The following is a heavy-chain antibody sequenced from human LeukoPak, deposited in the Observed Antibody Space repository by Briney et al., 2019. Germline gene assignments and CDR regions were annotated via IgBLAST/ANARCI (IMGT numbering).Heavy chain of an antibody. V-gene: IGHV4-4*07. CDR1: GGSISSYY. J-gene: IGHJ6*03. CDR2: IYYSGST. D-gene: IGHD4-17*01. Sequence: PSETLCLTCTVSGGSISSYYWSWIRQPAGKGLEWIGSIYYSGSTYYNPSLKSRVTISVDTSKNQFSLKLSSVTAADTAVYYCARGGDYGDYVNYYYMDVWGKGTTVTVSS. CDR3: ARGGDYGDYVNYYYMDV.